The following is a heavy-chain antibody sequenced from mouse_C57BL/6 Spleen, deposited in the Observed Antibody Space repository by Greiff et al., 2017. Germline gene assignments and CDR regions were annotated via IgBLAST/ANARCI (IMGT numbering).Heavy chain of an antibody. J-gene: IGHJ2*01. CDR2: INYDGSST. D-gene: IGHD4-1*01. Sequence: EVKLVESEGGLVQPGSSMKLSCTASGFTFSDYYMAWVRQVPEKGLEWVANINYDGSSTYYLDSLKSRFIISRDNAKNILYLQMSSLKSEDTATYYCARLGRYFDYWGQGTTLTVSS. CDR1: GFTFSDYY. V-gene: IGHV5-16*01. CDR3: ARLGRYFDY.